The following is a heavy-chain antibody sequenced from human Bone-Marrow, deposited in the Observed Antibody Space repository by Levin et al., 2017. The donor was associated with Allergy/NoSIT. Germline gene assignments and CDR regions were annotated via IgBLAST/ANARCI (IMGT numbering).Heavy chain of an antibody. J-gene: IGHJ6*02. CDR2: ISGGSSRI. CDR1: GLSFSNYD. V-gene: IGHV3-21*06. Sequence: PGESLKISCAASGLSFSNYDMNWVRQAPGKGLEWVSSISGGSSRIYYADSVKGRFTISRDNAKNSLYLQMNSLRVEDTAVYYCASWAMFDYDGSDFDYFYYGRDVWGQGTTVTVSS. CDR3: ASWAMFDYDGSDFDYFYYGRDV. D-gene: IGHD3-16*01.